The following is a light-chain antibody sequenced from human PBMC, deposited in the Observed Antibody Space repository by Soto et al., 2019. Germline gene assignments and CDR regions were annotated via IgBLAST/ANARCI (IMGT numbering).Light chain of an antibody. CDR3: QQVKSYPRT. Sequence: DIQLTQSPSFLSASVGDRVTITCRASQSVVGSLDWYQQKPGRPPKLLIYDESTLQSGVPSRFSGSGSGTQGTLTISSLQPEDFATYYCQQVKSYPRTFGGGTKVDIK. CDR1: QSVVGS. J-gene: IGKJ4*01. CDR2: DES. V-gene: IGKV1-9*01.